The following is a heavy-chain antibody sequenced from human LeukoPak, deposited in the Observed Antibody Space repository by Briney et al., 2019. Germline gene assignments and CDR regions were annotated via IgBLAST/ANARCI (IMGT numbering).Heavy chain of an antibody. CDR2: MNPNSGNT. CDR3: ARDPRITGTTGFDY. J-gene: IGHJ4*02. V-gene: IGHV1-8*01. CDR1: GYTFTSYD. D-gene: IGHD1-7*01. Sequence: ASVKVSCKASGYTFTSYDINWVRQATGQGLEWMGWMNPNSGNTGYAQKFQGRVTMTRNTSISTAYMELSSLRSEDTAVYYCARDPRITGTTGFDYWGQGTLVTVSS.